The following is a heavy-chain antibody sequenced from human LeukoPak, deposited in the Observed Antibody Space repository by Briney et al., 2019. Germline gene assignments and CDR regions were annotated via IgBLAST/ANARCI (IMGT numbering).Heavy chain of an antibody. CDR2: IRSKANSYAT. Sequence: GGSLRLSCAVSGFTFSGSAMHWVRQASGKGLEWVGRIRSKANSYATAYAASVKGRFTISRDDSKNTAYLQMNSLKTEDTAVYYCTRRNPVQATDYWGQGTLVTVSS. CDR3: TRRNPVQATDY. V-gene: IGHV3-73*01. CDR1: GFTFSGSA. J-gene: IGHJ4*02. D-gene: IGHD1-1*01.